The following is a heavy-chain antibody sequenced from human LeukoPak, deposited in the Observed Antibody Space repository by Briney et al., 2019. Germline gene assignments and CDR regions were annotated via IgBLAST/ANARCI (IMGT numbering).Heavy chain of an antibody. CDR2: IYYSGKN. V-gene: IGHV4-59*08. D-gene: IGHD1-26*01. CDR3: ARQWYSGDLYNWFDP. J-gene: IGHJ5*02. Sequence: SETLSLTCTVSGGSISSYYWTWIRQPPGKGLEWIRYIYYSGKNNYNPSLKRRVTISVDTSQNQFSLQLSSVTAADTSVYYCARQWYSGDLYNWFDPWGQGTLVTVSS. CDR1: GGSISSYY.